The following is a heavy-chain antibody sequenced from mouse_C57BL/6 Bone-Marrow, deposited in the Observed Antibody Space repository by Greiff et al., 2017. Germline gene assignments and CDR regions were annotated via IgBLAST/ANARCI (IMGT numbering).Heavy chain of an antibody. V-gene: IGHV5-17*01. CDR3: ARRAMNY. CDR1: GFTFSDSG. J-gene: IGHJ4*01. CDR2: ISSGSSTI. Sequence: EVMLVESGGGLVKPGGSLKLSCAASGFTFSDSGMHWVRQAPEKGLEWVAYISSGSSTIYYADTVKGRFTISRANAKTTLFLQMTSLRSGDTAMYYCARRAMNYWGQGTSVTVSS.